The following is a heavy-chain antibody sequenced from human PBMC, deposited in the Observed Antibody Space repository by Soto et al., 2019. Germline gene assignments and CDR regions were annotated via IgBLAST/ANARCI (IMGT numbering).Heavy chain of an antibody. CDR1: GFTFSTYA. J-gene: IGHJ4*01. CDR2: ISGSGSST. Sequence: LRLSCAASGFTFSTYAMTWVRQAPGKGLEWVSTISGSGSSTYYADSVNGRFTISRDNSKNTLFLQMNSLRAEDTAVYYCARDVNPSYWGHGTLVTVSS. V-gene: IGHV3-23*01. CDR3: ARDVNPSY.